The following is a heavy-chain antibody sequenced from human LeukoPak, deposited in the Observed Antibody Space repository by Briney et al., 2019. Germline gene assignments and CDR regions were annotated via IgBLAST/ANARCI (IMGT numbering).Heavy chain of an antibody. CDR1: GYTFSGYG. CDR3: ARGGGSYGDYSLWLGY. Sequence: ASVKVSCKASGYTFSGYGFSWVRQAPGQGLEWMGWVSAYNGNTKYAQNYQGRVTVTTDTSTSTAYMELRSLRSDDTAVYYCARGGGSYGDYSLWLGYWGQGTLVTVSS. V-gene: IGHV1-18*01. CDR2: VSAYNGNT. J-gene: IGHJ4*02. D-gene: IGHD4-17*01.